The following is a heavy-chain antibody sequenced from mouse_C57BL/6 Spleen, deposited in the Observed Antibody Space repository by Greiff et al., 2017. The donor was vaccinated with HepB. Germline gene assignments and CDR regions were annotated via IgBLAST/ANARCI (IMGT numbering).Heavy chain of an antibody. V-gene: IGHV1-80*01. D-gene: IGHD4-1*01. J-gene: IGHJ2*01. CDR2: IYPGDGDT. Sequence: VKLMESGAELVKPGASVKISCKASGYAFSSYWMNWVKQRPGKGLEWIGQIYPGDGDTNYNGKFKGKATLTADKSSSTAYMQLSSLTSEDSAVYFCARGPFNWDVDYWGQGTTLTVSS. CDR3: ARGPFNWDVDY. CDR1: GYAFSSYW.